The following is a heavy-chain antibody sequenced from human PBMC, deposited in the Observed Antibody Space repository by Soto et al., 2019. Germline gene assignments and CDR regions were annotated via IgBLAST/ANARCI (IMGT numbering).Heavy chain of an antibody. J-gene: IGHJ6*03. D-gene: IGHD2-15*01. Sequence: SETLSLTCAVYGGSFSGYYWSWIRQPPGKGLEWIGEINHSGSTNYNPSLKSRVTISVDTSNNQFSLKLSSVTAADTAVYYCARVPGYCSGGSCYQRFHYYYYMDVWGKGTTVTVSS. CDR1: GGSFSGYY. CDR3: ARVPGYCSGGSCYQRFHYYYYMDV. V-gene: IGHV4-34*01. CDR2: INHSGST.